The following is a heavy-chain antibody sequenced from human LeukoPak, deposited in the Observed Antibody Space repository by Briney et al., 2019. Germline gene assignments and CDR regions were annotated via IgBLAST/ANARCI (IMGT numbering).Heavy chain of an antibody. CDR1: GMSITSRHY. CDR2: TSHSDSP. J-gene: IGHJ5*02. CDR3: ARDFGETSLPNWFDP. D-gene: IGHD3-16*01. V-gene: IGHV4-38-2*02. Sequence: SETLSLTCSVSGMSITSRHYWGWIRQSPGKGLEWIGSTSHSDSPYYNPSLESRVTISLDTSRNHFSLKLTSVTAADMAVYYCARDFGETSLPNWFDPWGQGTLVIVSS.